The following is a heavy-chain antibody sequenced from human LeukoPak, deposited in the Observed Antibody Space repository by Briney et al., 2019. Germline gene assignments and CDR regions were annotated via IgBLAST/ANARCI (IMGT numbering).Heavy chain of an antibody. J-gene: IGHJ4*02. CDR1: GFTFSSYW. D-gene: IGHD5-18*01. V-gene: IGHV3-7*01. CDR3: VRGRGYSYGHLGLGFDY. Sequence: GGSLRLSCAASGFTFSSYWMTWVRQTPGKGLEWVANIKYDASEKDYLDSVKGRFTISRDNAKNSLYLQMNSLRAEDTAVYYCVRGRGYSYGHLGLGFDYWGQGTLVTVSS. CDR2: IKYDASEK.